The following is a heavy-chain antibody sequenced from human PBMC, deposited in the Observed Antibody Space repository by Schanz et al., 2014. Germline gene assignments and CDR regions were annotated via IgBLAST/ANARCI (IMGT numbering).Heavy chain of an antibody. J-gene: IGHJ6*02. CDR1: GFTFSTYA. D-gene: IGHD1-7*01. V-gene: IGHV3-23*01. Sequence: EVQLLESGGGLVRPGGSLRLSCAASGFTFSTYAMSWVRQAPGKGLEWVSNISPTGSSTYYADSVKGRFTISRDNSKNTVYLQMNSLRAEDTAVYFCASLIGTTSAHFYGMDVWGQGTTVTVSS. CDR3: ASLIGTTSAHFYGMDV. CDR2: ISPTGSST.